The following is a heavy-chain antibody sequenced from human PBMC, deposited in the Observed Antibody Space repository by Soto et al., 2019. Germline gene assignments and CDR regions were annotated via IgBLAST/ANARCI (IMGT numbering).Heavy chain of an antibody. Sequence: SETLSLTCAVYGGSFSGYYWSWIRQPPGKGLEWIGEINHSGSTNYTPSLNSLVTISVDTSQNPFSLQLSSVTAAATVVYYCARVPRGCYRPTNLFDPWGQGTLVTVSS. CDR3: ARVPRGCYRPTNLFDP. CDR2: INHSGST. J-gene: IGHJ5*02. D-gene: IGHD3-16*02. CDR1: GGSFSGYY. V-gene: IGHV4-34*01.